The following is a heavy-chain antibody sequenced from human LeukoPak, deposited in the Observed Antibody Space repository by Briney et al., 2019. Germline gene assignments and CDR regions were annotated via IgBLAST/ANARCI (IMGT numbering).Heavy chain of an antibody. CDR1: GASISSGDSY. CDR3: ARGPHVSDGIAAVRIDY. CDR2: IYYSGST. J-gene: IGHJ4*02. V-gene: IGHV4-30-4*01. D-gene: IGHD6-13*01. Sequence: SETLSLTCTVSGASISSGDSYWSWNRQPPGKGLDWIGYIYYSGSTYNNPSLRSRLIISVDTSKNQFSLRLSSVTAADTAVYYCARGPHVSDGIAAVRIDYWGQGTLVTVSS.